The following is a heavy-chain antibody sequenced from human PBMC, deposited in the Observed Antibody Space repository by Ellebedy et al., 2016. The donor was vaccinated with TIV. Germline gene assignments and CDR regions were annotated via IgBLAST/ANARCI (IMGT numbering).Heavy chain of an antibody. D-gene: IGHD2-21*02. V-gene: IGHV3-30-3*01. J-gene: IGHJ4*02. CDR2: ISYDGSNK. CDR1: GFTFSSYA. Sequence: GESLKISXAASGFTFSSYAMHWVRQAPGKELEWVAVISYDGSNKYYADSVKGRFTISRDNSKNTLYLQMNSLRAEDTAVYYCARDPLGDSHFDYWGQGTLVTVSS. CDR3: ARDPLGDSHFDY.